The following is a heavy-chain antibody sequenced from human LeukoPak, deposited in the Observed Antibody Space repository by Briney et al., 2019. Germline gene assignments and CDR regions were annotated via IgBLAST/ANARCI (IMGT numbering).Heavy chain of an antibody. Sequence: PGGSLRLSCAASGFTFSNYGMHWVRQAPGKGLEWVAVISYDGSNKYYADSVKGRFTISRDNSKNTLYLQMNSLRAEDTAVYYCARSSGWYPDDAFDIWGQGTMVTVSS. CDR3: ARSSGWYPDDAFDI. V-gene: IGHV3-33*05. CDR2: ISYDGSNK. CDR1: GFTFSNYG. D-gene: IGHD6-19*01. J-gene: IGHJ3*02.